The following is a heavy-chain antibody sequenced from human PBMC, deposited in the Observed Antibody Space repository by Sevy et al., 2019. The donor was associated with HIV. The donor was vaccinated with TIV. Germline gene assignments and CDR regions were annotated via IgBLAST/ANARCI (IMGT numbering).Heavy chain of an antibody. CDR1: GFTFSNYI. V-gene: IGHV3-48*03. J-gene: IGHJ6*02. CDR3: ARGDVASTLTMDV. D-gene: IGHD2-15*01. CDR2: ISSSGSPI. Sequence: GGSLRLSCAASGFTFSNYIMNWVRQAPGKGLEWVSYISSSGSPIYYADSVKGRFTISRDNCKNSLYLQMNSLRADDTGLYYCARGDVASTLTMDVWGQGTTVTVSS.